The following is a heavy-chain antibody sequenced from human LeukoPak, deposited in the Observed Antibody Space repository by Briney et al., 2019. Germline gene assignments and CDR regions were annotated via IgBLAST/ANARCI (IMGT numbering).Heavy chain of an antibody. CDR2: INPNSGGT. CDR1: GGTFISYA. Sequence: GASVKVSCKASGGTFISYAISWVRQAPGQGLEWMGRINPNSGGTNYAQKFQGRVTMTRDTSISTAYMELSRLRSDDTAVYYCARVSCTNGVCHYRDFDYWGQGTLVTVSS. D-gene: IGHD2-8*01. CDR3: ARVSCTNGVCHYRDFDY. V-gene: IGHV1-2*06. J-gene: IGHJ4*02.